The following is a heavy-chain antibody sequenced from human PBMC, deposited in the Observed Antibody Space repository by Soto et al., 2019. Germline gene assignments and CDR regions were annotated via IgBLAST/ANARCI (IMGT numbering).Heavy chain of an antibody. CDR1: GYSFTSYW. D-gene: IGHD6-13*01. J-gene: IGHJ6*02. Sequence: PGESLKISCKGSGYSFTSYWIGWVRQMPGKGLEWMGIIYPGDSDTRYSPSFQGQVTISADKSISTAYLQWSSLKASDTAMYYCARSFYSSIWHEGYYYYGMDVWGQGATVTVSS. CDR2: IYPGDSDT. V-gene: IGHV5-51*01. CDR3: ARSFYSSIWHEGYYYYGMDV.